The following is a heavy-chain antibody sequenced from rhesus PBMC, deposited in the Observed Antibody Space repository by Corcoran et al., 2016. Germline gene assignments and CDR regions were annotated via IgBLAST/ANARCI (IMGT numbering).Heavy chain of an antibody. CDR3: ARYSSSYYFDY. CDR1: GFSIRTSGMG. V-gene: IGHV2-174*01. Sequence: QVTLKESGPALVQPTQTLTLTCTFSGFSIRTSGMGVGWIRQPPGKALEWLALIYWDDDKYYSTSLKSRLTISKDTSKNQVVLTMTNMDPVDTATYYCARYSSSYYFDYWGQGVLVTVSS. D-gene: IGHD6-43*01. J-gene: IGHJ4*01. CDR2: IYWDDDK.